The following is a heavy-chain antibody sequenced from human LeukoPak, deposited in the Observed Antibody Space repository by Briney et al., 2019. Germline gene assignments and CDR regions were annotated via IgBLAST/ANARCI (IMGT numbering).Heavy chain of an antibody. CDR3: ARAGVDYYYYYYMDV. CDR1: GGSFSGYY. D-gene: IGHD3-10*01. J-gene: IGHJ6*03. CDR2: INHSGST. V-gene: IGHV4-34*01. Sequence: PSETLSLTCAVYGGSFSGYYWSWIRQPPGKGLEWIGEINHSGSTNYNPSLKSRVTISVDTSKNQFSLKLSSVTAADTAVYYCARAGVDYYYYYYMDVWGKGTTVTVSS.